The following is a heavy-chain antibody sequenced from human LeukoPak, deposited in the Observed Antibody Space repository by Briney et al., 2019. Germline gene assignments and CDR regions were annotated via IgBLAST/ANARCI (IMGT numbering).Heavy chain of an antibody. D-gene: IGHD2-2*02. J-gene: IGHJ4*02. V-gene: IGHV3-53*01. CDR2: IYSGGKI. CDR1: GFIVSSNY. Sequence: PGGSLRLSCAASGFIVSSNYMSWVRQAPGKGLEWGSVIYSGGKIYYADSVKGRLTISRHNSKNSLYLQMNSLRADDTAVYFCARDPVFSYCHSTSCYIFDYWGQGTLVTVSS. CDR3: ARDPVFSYCHSTSCYIFDY.